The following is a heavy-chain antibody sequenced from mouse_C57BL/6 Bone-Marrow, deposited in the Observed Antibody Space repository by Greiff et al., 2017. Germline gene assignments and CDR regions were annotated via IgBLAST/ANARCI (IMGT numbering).Heavy chain of an antibody. CDR2: ISDGGSYT. CDR3: ARDPTY. V-gene: IGHV5-4*01. J-gene: IGHJ2*01. CDR1: GFTFSSYA. Sequence: DVQLVESGGGLVKPGGSLKLSCAASGFTFSSYAMSWVRQTPEKRLEWVATISDGGSYTYYPDNVKGRFTISRDNAKNNLYLQMSHLKSEDTAMYYCARDPTYWGQGTTLTVSS.